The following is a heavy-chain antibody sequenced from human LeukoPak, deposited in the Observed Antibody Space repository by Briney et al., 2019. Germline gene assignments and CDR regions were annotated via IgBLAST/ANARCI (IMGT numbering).Heavy chain of an antibody. Sequence: GGSLRLSCAASGFTFSSYAMSWVRQAPGKGLEWVSAISGSGGSTYYADSVKGRFTISRDNSKNTLYLQMNSLRAEDTAVYYCAKGPYGYCSSTSCYFADYWGQGTLVTVSS. CDR2: ISGSGGST. D-gene: IGHD2-2*03. J-gene: IGHJ4*02. CDR3: AKGPYGYCSSTSCYFADY. CDR1: GFTFSSYA. V-gene: IGHV3-23*01.